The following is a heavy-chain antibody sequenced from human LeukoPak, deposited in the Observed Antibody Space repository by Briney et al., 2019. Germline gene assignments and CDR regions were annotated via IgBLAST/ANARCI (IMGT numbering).Heavy chain of an antibody. V-gene: IGHV3-9*01. Sequence: GGSLRLSCAASGFTFDDYGMHWVRQAPGKGLEWVSGINWNSGSIGYADSVKGRFTISRDNAKNSLYMQMNSLRAEDTALYYCAKGGYSSGWYVAGDAFDIWGQGTMVIVSS. J-gene: IGHJ3*02. CDR3: AKGGYSSGWYVAGDAFDI. D-gene: IGHD6-19*01. CDR1: GFTFDDYG. CDR2: INWNSGSI.